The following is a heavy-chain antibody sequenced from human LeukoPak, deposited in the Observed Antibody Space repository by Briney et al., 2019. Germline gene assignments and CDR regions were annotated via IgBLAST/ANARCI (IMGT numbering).Heavy chain of an antibody. CDR1: GFTFSSYA. D-gene: IGHD6-13*01. V-gene: IGHV3-23*01. CDR2: ISGSGGST. CDR3: ARGSSTWYYYFDH. Sequence: PGGSLRLSCAASGFTFSSYAMSWVRQAPGKGLEWVSAISGSGGSTYYADSVKGRFTISRDNSKNTLFLQMNSLRAEDTAVYYCARGSSTWYYYFDHWGQGTLVTVSS. J-gene: IGHJ4*02.